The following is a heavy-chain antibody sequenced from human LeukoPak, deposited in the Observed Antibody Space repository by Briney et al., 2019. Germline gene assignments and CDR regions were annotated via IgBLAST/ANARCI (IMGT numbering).Heavy chain of an antibody. CDR3: AKFSQKVDAFDI. CDR2: IYYSGST. V-gene: IGHV4-59*05. CDR1: GDSSSSDC. J-gene: IGHJ3*02. Sequence: PSETLSLTCTVSGDSSSSDCWSWIRQPPGKGLEWIGSIYYSGSTYYNPSLKSRVTISVDTSKNQFSLKLSSVTAADTAVYYCAKFSQKVDAFDIWGQGTMVTVSS.